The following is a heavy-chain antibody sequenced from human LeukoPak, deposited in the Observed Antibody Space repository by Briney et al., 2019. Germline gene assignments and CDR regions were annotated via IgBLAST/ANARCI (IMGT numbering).Heavy chain of an antibody. D-gene: IGHD2-2*01. V-gene: IGHV3-23*01. CDR3: AKLGCTGTICYANY. Sequence: GGSLRLSCAASGFPFSDYAMTSVRQTPGKGLEWVSVISGGGDSVDYADSMKGRFTISRDNSKNTLYLQMYSLRAEDTALYYCAKLGCTGTICYANYWGQGTLVTVSS. J-gene: IGHJ4*02. CDR1: GFPFSDYA. CDR2: ISGGGDSV.